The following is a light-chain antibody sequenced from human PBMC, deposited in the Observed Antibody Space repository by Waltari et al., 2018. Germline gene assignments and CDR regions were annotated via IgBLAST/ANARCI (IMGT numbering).Light chain of an antibody. CDR3: QLADSTVTDV. CDR2: GKN. CDR1: SLRYYY. V-gene: IGLV3-19*01. J-gene: IGLJ1*01. Sequence: SSELTQDPVVSVALGQTVRITCQGDSLRYYYANWYHQKPGQAPVLVMYGKNNRPSGNPNRVSGSSSGTRVTLTVSGVQAEDEADYYCQLADSTVTDVFGPGTKVIVL.